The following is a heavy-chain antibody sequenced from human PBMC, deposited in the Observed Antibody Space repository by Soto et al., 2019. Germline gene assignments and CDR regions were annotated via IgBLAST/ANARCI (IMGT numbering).Heavy chain of an antibody. V-gene: IGHV4-34*01. CDR1: GGSFSGYY. Sequence: QVQLQQWGAGLLKPSETLSLTCAVYGGSFSGYYWSWIRQPPGKGLEWIGELNDSGGTNYNASLRSRVSISGDTSKNQFSLKLNLVTAADTAVYYCARARGGVQHWGQGTLVTVSS. CDR2: LNDSGGT. D-gene: IGHD3-10*01. CDR3: ARARGGVQH. J-gene: IGHJ1*01.